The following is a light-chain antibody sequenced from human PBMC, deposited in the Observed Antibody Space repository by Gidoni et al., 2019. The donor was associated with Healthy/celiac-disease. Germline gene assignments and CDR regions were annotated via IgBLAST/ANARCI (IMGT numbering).Light chain of an antibody. V-gene: IGKV3-11*01. Sequence: EIALTQSPATLPLSPGESATLSCRVSQSVSSYLAWYQQKPGQAPRLLIYDASNRATGIPARFSGSGSGTDFTLTISSLEPEDFAVYYCQQRSNWPPYTFGQGTKLEIK. CDR3: QQRSNWPPYT. CDR2: DAS. CDR1: QSVSSY. J-gene: IGKJ2*01.